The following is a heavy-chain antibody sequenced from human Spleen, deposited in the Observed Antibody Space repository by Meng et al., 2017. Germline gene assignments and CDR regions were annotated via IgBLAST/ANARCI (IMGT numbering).Heavy chain of an antibody. CDR2: INTDGTTT. CDR3: AREDYYDGSGYSSYYFDY. V-gene: IGHV3-74*01. D-gene: IGHD3-22*01. CDR1: GFTFSSYW. J-gene: IGHJ4*02. Sequence: GGSLRLSCAASGFTFSSYWMHWVRQTPGKGLVWVSRINTDGTTTTYADSVKGRFTISRDNAKNSLYLQMDSLRPEDTALYYCAREDYYDGSGYSSYYFDYWGQGTPVTVSS.